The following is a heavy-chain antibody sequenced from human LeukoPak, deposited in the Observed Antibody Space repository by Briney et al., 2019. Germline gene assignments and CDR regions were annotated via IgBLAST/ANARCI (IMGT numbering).Heavy chain of an antibody. Sequence: QPGGSLRLSCAASGFIFNNYGLVWVRQAPGKGLEWVSAISNDCGGTTYADFVKGRFSVSRDNSKNTLYLQMNSLRAEDTAVYYCVKDYKEVVVATSDAFGIWGQGTMVTVSS. CDR3: VKDYKEVVVATSDAFGI. CDR1: GFIFNNYG. V-gene: IGHV3-23*01. D-gene: IGHD2-15*01. CDR2: ISNDCGGT. J-gene: IGHJ3*02.